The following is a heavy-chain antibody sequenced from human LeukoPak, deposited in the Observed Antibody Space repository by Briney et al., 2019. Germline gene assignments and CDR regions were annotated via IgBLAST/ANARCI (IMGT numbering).Heavy chain of an antibody. CDR1: AGSVNSGSYY. J-gene: IGHJ4*02. CDR3: ARDSLAVRHSDY. CDR2: IYYSGTT. V-gene: IGHV4-39*07. Sequence: PSETLSLTCTVSAGSVNSGSYYWGWIRQPPGKGLEWIGSIYYSGTTYYNPSLRSRVTISLDTSKNQFSLKVSSVIAADTAVYYCARDSLAVRHSDYWGQGFLVTVSS. D-gene: IGHD6-6*01.